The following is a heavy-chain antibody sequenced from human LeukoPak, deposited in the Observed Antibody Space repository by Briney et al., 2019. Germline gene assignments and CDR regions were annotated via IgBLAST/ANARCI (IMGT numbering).Heavy chain of an antibody. CDR1: GFTFSSYA. D-gene: IGHD3-10*01. J-gene: IGHJ4*02. CDR2: ISGGGVST. CDR3: AKDLWFGAQDYYFDY. V-gene: IGHV3-23*01. Sequence: PGGSLRLSCAASGFTFSSYAMSWVRQAPGKGLEWVSAISGGGVSTYYAGSVQGRFTISRDNSKNTLYLQMNSLRAEDTAVYYCAKDLWFGAQDYYFDYWGQGTLVTVSS.